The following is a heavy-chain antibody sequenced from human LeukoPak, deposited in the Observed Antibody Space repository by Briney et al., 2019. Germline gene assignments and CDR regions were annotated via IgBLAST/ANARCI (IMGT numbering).Heavy chain of an antibody. D-gene: IGHD2-2*02. Sequence: PGGSLRLSCAASGFTFSSYAMNWVRQAPGKGLEWVSSISYSSTYIYYADSVKGRFTISRDNAKNSLYLQLNSLRAEDTAVYYCVTVGYCSSTSCYTDFDYWGQGTLVTVSS. CDR3: VTVGYCSSTSCYTDFDY. J-gene: IGHJ4*02. V-gene: IGHV3-21*01. CDR1: GFTFSSYA. CDR2: ISYSSTYI.